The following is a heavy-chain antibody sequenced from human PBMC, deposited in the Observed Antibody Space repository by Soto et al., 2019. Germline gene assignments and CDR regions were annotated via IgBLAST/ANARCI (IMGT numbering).Heavy chain of an antibody. D-gene: IGHD3-10*01. CDR2: ISYDGSNK. J-gene: IGHJ6*02. CDR3: AKDQLRGVRGVITYYYGMDV. Sequence: QVQLVESGGGVVQPGRSLRLSCAASGFTFSSYGMYWVRQAPGKGLEWVAVISYDGSNKYYADSVKGRFTISRDNSKNTLYLQMNSLRAEDTAVYYCAKDQLRGVRGVITYYYGMDVWGQGTTVTVSS. V-gene: IGHV3-30*18. CDR1: GFTFSSYG.